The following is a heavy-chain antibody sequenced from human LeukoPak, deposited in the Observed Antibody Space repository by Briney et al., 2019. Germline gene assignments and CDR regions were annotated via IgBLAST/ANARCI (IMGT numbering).Heavy chain of an antibody. D-gene: IGHD3-22*01. V-gene: IGHV4-4*02. CDR1: GGSISSSNW. Sequence: SGTLSLTCAVSGGSISSSNWWSWVRQPPGKGLEWIGEIYHSGNTNYNPSLKSRVTISVDKSKNQFSLRLSSVTAADTAVYYCAAYYYDSSGYPFGVGYWGQGTLVTVSS. J-gene: IGHJ4*02. CDR3: AAYYYDSSGYPFGVGY. CDR2: IYHSGNT.